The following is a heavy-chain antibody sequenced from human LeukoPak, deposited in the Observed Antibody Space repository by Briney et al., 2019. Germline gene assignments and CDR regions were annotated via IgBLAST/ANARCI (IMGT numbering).Heavy chain of an antibody. J-gene: IGHJ4*02. CDR2: LSGSGDST. CDR3: AKDVNSGSCYFRLLGFDY. CDR1: GFTFRYSA. D-gene: IGHD1-26*01. Sequence: GGSLRLSCAASGFTFRYSAMNWVRQAPGKGLEWVSALSGSGDSTYYADSVKGRFTISRDDSKNTLYLHMHSLRAEDTAVYYCAKDVNSGSCYFRLLGFDYWGQGTLVTVSS. V-gene: IGHV3-23*01.